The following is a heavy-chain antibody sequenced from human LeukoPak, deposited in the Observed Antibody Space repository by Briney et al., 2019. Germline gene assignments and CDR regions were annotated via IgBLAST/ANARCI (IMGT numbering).Heavy chain of an antibody. D-gene: IGHD5-24*01. V-gene: IGHV4-59*01. CDR2: IYYSGST. CDR1: GGSISSYY. J-gene: IGHJ4*02. CDR3: ARVGRRDGYSLALYDFDY. Sequence: SETLSLTCTVSGGSISSYYWSWIRQPPGKGLEWIGYIYYSGSTNYNPSLKSRVTISVDTSKNQFSLKLSSVTAADTAVYYCARVGRRDGYSLALYDFDYWGQGTLVTVSS.